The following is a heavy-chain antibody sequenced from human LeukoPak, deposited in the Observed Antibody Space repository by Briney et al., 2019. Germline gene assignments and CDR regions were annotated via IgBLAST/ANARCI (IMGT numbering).Heavy chain of an antibody. J-gene: IGHJ6*02. V-gene: IGHV3-9*01. D-gene: IGHD6-13*01. CDR1: GFTFDDYA. CDR2: ISWNSGSI. CDR3: ARDLEAAAGTRYYYYGMDV. Sequence: GGSLRLSCTASGFTFDDYAMHWVRQAPGKGLEWVSGISWNSGSIGYADSVKGRFTISRDNAKNSLYLQMNSLRAEDTAVYYCARDLEAAAGTRYYYYGMDVWGQGTTVTVTS.